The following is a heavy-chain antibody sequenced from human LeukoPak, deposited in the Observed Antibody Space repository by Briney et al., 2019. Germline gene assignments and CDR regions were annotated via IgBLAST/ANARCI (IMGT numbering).Heavy chain of an antibody. CDR2: ISAYNGNT. CDR3: ARDPAHIVVVPAATLDY. D-gene: IGHD2-2*01. CDR1: GYTFTSYG. Sequence: ASVKVSCKASGYTFTSYGISWVRQAPGQGLEWMGWISAYNGNTNYAQKLQGRVTMTTDTSTSTAYMELRSLRSDDTAVYYCARDPAHIVVVPAATLDYWGQGTLVTVSS. V-gene: IGHV1-18*01. J-gene: IGHJ4*02.